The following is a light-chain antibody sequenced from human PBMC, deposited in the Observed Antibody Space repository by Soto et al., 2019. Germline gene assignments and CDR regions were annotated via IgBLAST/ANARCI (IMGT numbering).Light chain of an antibody. CDR1: QSVSSY. CDR3: QQRSNWPPIT. V-gene: IGKV3-11*01. J-gene: IGKJ5*01. Sequence: EIVLTQSPATLSLSPGERATLSCRASQSVSSYLAWYQQKPGQAPRLLIYDASNSATGIPARLSGSGSGTDFTLTISSLEPEDFAVYYCQQRSNWPPITFGPGARLEIK. CDR2: DAS.